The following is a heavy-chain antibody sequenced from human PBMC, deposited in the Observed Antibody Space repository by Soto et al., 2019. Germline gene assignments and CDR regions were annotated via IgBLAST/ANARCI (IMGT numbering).Heavy chain of an antibody. CDR1: GGTFSSYT. V-gene: IGHV1-69*02. Sequence: QVQLVQSGAEVKKPGSSVKVSCKASGGTFSSYTISWVRQAPGQGLEWMGRIIPILGIANYAQKFQGRVTITADKSTSTGYMELSSLRSEDTAVYYCARGYCSGGSCYTGDYYYYMDVWGKGTTVTVSS. CDR2: IIPILGIA. J-gene: IGHJ6*03. CDR3: ARGYCSGGSCYTGDYYYYMDV. D-gene: IGHD2-15*01.